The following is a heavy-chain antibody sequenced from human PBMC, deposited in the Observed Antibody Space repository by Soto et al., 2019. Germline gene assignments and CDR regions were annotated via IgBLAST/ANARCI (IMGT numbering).Heavy chain of an antibody. CDR3: ARGLYYCSGGSCYEDYYYGMDV. CDR1: GAPITWGDYS. J-gene: IGHJ6*02. V-gene: IGHV3-53*01. CDR2: IYTGGNT. D-gene: IGHD2-15*01. Sequence: ETLSLTCAISGAPITWGDYSWNWVRQAPGKGLEWVSVIYTGGNTYYADSVKGRFTISRDNSKNTLYLQMNSLRAEDTAVYYCARGLYYCSGGSCYEDYYYGMDVWGQGTTVTVSS.